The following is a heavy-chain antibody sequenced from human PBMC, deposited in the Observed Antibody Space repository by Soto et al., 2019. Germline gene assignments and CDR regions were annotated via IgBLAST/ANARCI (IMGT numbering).Heavy chain of an antibody. Sequence: GGSLRLSCAASGFTFSSYSMNWVRQAPGKGLEWVSYISSSSSTIYYADSVKGRFTISRDNAKNSLYLQMNSLRAEDTAVYYCARGRYNWNDAFDYWGQGTLVTVSS. V-gene: IGHV3-48*01. CDR2: ISSSSSTI. D-gene: IGHD1-1*01. J-gene: IGHJ4*02. CDR1: GFTFSSYS. CDR3: ARGRYNWNDAFDY.